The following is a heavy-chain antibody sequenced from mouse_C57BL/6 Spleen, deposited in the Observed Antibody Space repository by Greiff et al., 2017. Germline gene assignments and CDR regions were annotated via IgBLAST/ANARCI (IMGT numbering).Heavy chain of an antibody. D-gene: IGHD2-4*01. CDR1: GYTFTSYW. Sequence: VQLQQSGTVLARPGASVKMSCKTSGYTFTSYWMHWVKQRPGQGLEWIGAIYPGNSDTSYNQKFKGKAKLTAVTSASTAYMELSSLTNEDSAVYYCTRLLYYDYDYFDYWGQGTTLTVSS. V-gene: IGHV1-5*01. CDR3: TRLLYYDYDYFDY. CDR2: IYPGNSDT. J-gene: IGHJ2*01.